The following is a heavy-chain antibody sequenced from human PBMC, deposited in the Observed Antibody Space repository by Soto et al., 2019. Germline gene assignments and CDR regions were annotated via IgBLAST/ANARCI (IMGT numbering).Heavy chain of an antibody. J-gene: IGHJ6*02. CDR1: GGSISSYY. CDR3: ARVHCGMGSGWMNGMDV. Sequence: LTCTVSGGSISSYYWSWIRQPPGKGLEWIGYIYYSGSTNYNPSLKSRVTISVDTSKNQFSLKLSSVTAADTAVYYCARVHCGMGSGWMNGMDVWGQGTTVTVSS. CDR2: IYYSGST. V-gene: IGHV4-59*01. D-gene: IGHD6-19*01.